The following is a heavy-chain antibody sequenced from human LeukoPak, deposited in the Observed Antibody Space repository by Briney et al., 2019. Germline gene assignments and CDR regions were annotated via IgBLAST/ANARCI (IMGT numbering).Heavy chain of an antibody. V-gene: IGHV3-30*02. CDR1: EYTFSNFG. D-gene: IGHD3-10*01. CDR3: AKGIRITMVRGNDY. Sequence: SGGSLRLPCAASEYTFSNFGMLWVRQAPGKGLEGVAFVRYDGRNKYLADSVKGRFTISRDNSKHTLYLQMNSLRAEDTAVYYCAKGIRITMVRGNDYWGQGTLVTVSS. J-gene: IGHJ4*02. CDR2: VRYDGRNK.